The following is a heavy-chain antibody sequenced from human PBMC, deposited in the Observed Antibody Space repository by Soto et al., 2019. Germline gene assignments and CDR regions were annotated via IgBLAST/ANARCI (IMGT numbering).Heavy chain of an antibody. CDR1: GCSISSGGYS. J-gene: IGHJ4*02. Sequence: PSETPSLTCAVSGCSISSGGYSWSWIRQPPGKGLEWIGYIYHSGSTYYNPSLKSRVTISVDRSKNQFSLKLSSVTAADTAVYYCARGNVVPLDYWGQGTLVTVSS. CDR3: ARGNVVPLDY. V-gene: IGHV4-30-2*01. CDR2: IYHSGST. D-gene: IGHD2-21*01.